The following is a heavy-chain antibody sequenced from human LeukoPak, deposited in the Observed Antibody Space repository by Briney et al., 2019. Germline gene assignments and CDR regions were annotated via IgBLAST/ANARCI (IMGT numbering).Heavy chain of an antibody. CDR3: ARGRRDGYTLYYMDV. D-gene: IGHD5-24*01. CDR1: GGSISTYY. CDR2: IYYSGST. J-gene: IGHJ6*03. Sequence: ETLSLTCTVSGGSISTYYWSWIRRPPGKGLEWIGYIYYSGSTNYNPSPKSRVTISVGTSKNQFSLKPSSVTAADTAVYYCARGRRDGYTLYYMDVWGKGTKVTVSS. V-gene: IGHV4-59*01.